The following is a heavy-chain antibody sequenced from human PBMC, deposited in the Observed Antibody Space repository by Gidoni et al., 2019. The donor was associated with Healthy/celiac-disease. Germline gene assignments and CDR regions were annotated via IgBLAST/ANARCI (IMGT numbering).Heavy chain of an antibody. J-gene: IGHJ5*02. CDR3: ARHRGSGSSVSGGFDP. D-gene: IGHD6-6*01. CDR2: IYYSGST. Sequence: QLQLQESGPGLVKPSETLSLTCTVSGGSISSSSYYWGWCRQPPGKGLEWIGSIYYSGSTYYNPSLKSRVTISVDTSKNQFSLKLSSVTAADTAVYYCARHRGSGSSVSGGFDPWGQGTLVTVSS. V-gene: IGHV4-39*01. CDR1: GGSISSSSYY.